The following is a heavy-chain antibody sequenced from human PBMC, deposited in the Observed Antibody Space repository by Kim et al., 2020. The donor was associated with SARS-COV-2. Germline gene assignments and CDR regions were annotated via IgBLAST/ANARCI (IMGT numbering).Heavy chain of an antibody. V-gene: IGHV3-7*01. CDR3: ARDYSSWTVVFYYYYGMDV. CDR2: DGKEK. J-gene: IGHJ6*02. D-gene: IGHD6-13*01. Sequence: DGKEKYYVDSVKGRFTISRDNAKNSLYLQMNGLRAEDTAVYYCARDYSSWTVVFYYYYGMDVWGQGTIVTVSS.